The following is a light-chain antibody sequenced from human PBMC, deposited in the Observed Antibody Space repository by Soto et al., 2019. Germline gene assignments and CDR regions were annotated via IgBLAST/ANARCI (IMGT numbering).Light chain of an antibody. CDR1: PSDVGGYIS. V-gene: IGLV2-11*01. Sequence: QSALTQPPSASGSPGQSITISCTGTPSDVGGYISVSWYQQKPGKAPTLLIYDVTKRPSGVPDRFSGSKSGNTASLTISGLQAEDEADFYCCSFAGSYTYVFGTGTKVTV. CDR2: DVT. J-gene: IGLJ1*01. CDR3: CSFAGSYTYV.